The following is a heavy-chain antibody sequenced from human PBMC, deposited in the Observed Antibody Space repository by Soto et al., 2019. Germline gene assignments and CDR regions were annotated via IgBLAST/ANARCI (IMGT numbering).Heavy chain of an antibody. CDR2: IIPIFGTA. CDR1: GGTFSSYA. J-gene: IGHJ4*02. CDR3: ANGRDRNGWGPAFDY. D-gene: IGHD6-19*01. Sequence: ASVKVSCKASGGTFSSYAISWVRQAPGQGLEWMGGIIPIFGTANYAQKFQGRVTITADESTSTAYMELSSLRSEDTAVYYCANGRDRNGWGPAFDYWGQGTLVTVSS. V-gene: IGHV1-69*13.